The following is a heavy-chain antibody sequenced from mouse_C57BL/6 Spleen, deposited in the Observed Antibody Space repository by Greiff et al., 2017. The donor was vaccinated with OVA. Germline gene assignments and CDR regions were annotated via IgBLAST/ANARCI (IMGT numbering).Heavy chain of an antibody. CDR2: ISSGGDYI. Sequence: EVKLVESGEGLVKPGGSLKLSCAASGFTFSSYAMSWVRQTPEKRLEWVAYISSGGDYIYYADTVKGRFTISRDNARNTLYLQMSSLKSEDTAMYYCTRDPYDDCYAMDYWGQGTSVTVSS. D-gene: IGHD2-12*01. V-gene: IGHV5-9-1*02. J-gene: IGHJ4*01. CDR3: TRDPYDDCYAMDY. CDR1: GFTFSSYA.